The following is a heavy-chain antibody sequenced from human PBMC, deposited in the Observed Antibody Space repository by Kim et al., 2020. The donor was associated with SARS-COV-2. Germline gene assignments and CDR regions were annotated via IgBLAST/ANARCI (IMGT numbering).Heavy chain of an antibody. CDR3: ARRYCTGGDGICSSTPVEH. J-gene: IGHJ1*01. V-gene: IGHV7-4-1*02. Sequence: ASVKVSCKTSGYTFNSYAINWVRQAPGQGLEWMGWMNTKTGNPTYAQGFTGRFVFSLDTSVRTAYLQITSLKTDDTAVYFCARRYCTGGDGICSSTPVEHWAQETQVPVST. D-gene: IGHD2-8*02. CDR2: MNTKTGNP. CDR1: GYTFNSYA.